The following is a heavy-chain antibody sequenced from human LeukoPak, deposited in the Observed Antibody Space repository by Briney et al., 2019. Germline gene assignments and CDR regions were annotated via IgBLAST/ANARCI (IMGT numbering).Heavy chain of an antibody. J-gene: IGHJ4*02. CDR1: GFTVGSYY. CDR3: AREEWESKMGHFDC. Sequence: GGSLRLSCAASGFTVGSYYMSWVRQAPGKGPEWVSSFGPTGKTYYAESVKGRFTISRDISKNTLYLQMNSLRAEDTAVFYCAREEWESKMGHFDCWGRGTLVTVSS. D-gene: IGHD1-26*01. CDR2: FGPTGKT. V-gene: IGHV3-23*01.